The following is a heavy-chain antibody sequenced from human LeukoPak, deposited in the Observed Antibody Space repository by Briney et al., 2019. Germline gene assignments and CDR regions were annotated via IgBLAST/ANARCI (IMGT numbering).Heavy chain of an antibody. CDR2: IYPGYSDT. D-gene: IGHD2-2*02. CDR1: GYSFSTYW. Sequence: GEALKIPCKASGYSFSTYWIGWVRQPPGKGLEGLGIIYPGYSDTRYSPSFQGQVTISADKSISTAYLQWSSLKASDTAMYYCARGIPLGYCSSTSCYRGCFDYWGQGTLVTVPS. V-gene: IGHV5-51*01. J-gene: IGHJ4*02. CDR3: ARGIPLGYCSSTSCYRGCFDY.